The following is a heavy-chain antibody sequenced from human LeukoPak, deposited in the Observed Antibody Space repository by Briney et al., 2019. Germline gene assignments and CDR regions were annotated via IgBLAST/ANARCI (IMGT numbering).Heavy chain of an antibody. CDR1: GFTFSKAW. D-gene: IGHD3-10*01. J-gene: IGHJ4*02. Sequence: GGSLRLSCAASGFTFSKAWMTWVRQAPGKGLEWVSILYHGGSTYYADSVKGRFSISRDTSKNTLYLQMNSLRVEDTAVYYCATRRFGELTYWGQGTLVTVSS. CDR2: LYHGGST. V-gene: IGHV3-66*01. CDR3: ATRRFGELTY.